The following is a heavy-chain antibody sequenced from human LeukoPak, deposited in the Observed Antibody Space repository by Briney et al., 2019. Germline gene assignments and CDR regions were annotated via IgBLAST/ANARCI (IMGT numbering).Heavy chain of an antibody. CDR3: AKAVRYCSSTSCYTGRFDAFDI. D-gene: IGHD2-2*02. Sequence: GRSLRLSCAASGFTFSSYAMSWVRQAPGKGLEWVSAISGSGGSTYYADSVKGRFTISRDNSKNTLYLQMNSLRAEDTAVYYCAKAVRYCSSTSCYTGRFDAFDIWGQGTMVTVSS. CDR2: ISGSGGST. J-gene: IGHJ3*02. CDR1: GFTFSSYA. V-gene: IGHV3-23*01.